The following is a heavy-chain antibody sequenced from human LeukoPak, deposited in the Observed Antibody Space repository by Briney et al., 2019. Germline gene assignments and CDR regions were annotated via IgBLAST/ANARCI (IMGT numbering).Heavy chain of an antibody. D-gene: IGHD2/OR15-2a*01. CDR1: GYTLTELS. V-gene: IGHV1-24*01. J-gene: IGHJ6*02. Sequence: ASVKVSCKVSGYTLTELSMHWVRQAPGKGLEWMGGFDPEDGETIYAQKFLGRVTMTEDTSTDTAYMELSSLRSEDTAVYYCATDVTGSRYYYYGMDVWGQGTTVTVSS. CDR3: ATDVTGSRYYYYGMDV. CDR2: FDPEDGET.